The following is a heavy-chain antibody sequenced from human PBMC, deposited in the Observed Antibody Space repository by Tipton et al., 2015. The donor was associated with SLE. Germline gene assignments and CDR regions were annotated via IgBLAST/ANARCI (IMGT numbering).Heavy chain of an antibody. V-gene: IGHV4-59*08. Sequence: TLSLTCTVSGGSISSYYWSWIRQPPGKGLEWIGYIYYSGSTNYNPSLKSRVTMSVDTSKNQFSLNLSSLTAADTAVYYCARGPLAHYYQSSGPIDSWGQGTLVTVSS. CDR3: ARGPLAHYYQSSGPIDS. D-gene: IGHD3-22*01. CDR2: IYYSGST. J-gene: IGHJ4*02. CDR1: GGSISSYY.